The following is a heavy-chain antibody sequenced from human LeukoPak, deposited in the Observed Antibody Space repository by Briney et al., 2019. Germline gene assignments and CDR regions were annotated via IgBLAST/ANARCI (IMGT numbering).Heavy chain of an antibody. D-gene: IGHD3-22*01. CDR2: INHSGST. CDR3: ARRDSSGYYLGS. V-gene: IGHV4-34*01. Sequence: SETLSLTCAVYGGSFSGYYWSWIRQPPGKGLEWIGEINHSGSTNYYPSLRSRVTISVDTSKNQFSLKLSSVTAADTAVYYCARRDSSGYYLGSWGQGTLVTVSS. CDR1: GGSFSGYY. J-gene: IGHJ5*02.